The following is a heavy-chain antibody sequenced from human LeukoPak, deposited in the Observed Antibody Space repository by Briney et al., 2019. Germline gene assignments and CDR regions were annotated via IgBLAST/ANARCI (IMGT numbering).Heavy chain of an antibody. CDR1: GFTFSGYA. D-gene: IGHD6-6*01. Sequence: PGGSLRLSCAASGFTFSGYAMSWVRQAPGKGLEWVSAISGSGGSTYYADSVKGRFTISRDNSKNTLYLQMTSLRAEDTARYYCARHPRLVRYFDSWGQGTLVTVSS. J-gene: IGHJ4*02. V-gene: IGHV3-23*01. CDR3: ARHPRLVRYFDS. CDR2: ISGSGGST.